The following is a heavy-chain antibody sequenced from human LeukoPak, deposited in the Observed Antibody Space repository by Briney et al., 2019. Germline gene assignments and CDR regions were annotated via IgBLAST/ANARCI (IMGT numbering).Heavy chain of an antibody. D-gene: IGHD3-22*01. V-gene: IGHV3-23*01. J-gene: IGHJ4*02. CDR2: ISGSGGST. CDR1: GFIFTSYG. CDR3: AKSSSGYLLDY. Sequence: GGSLRLSCVASGFIFTSYGMHWVRQAPGKGLEWVSAISGSGGSTYYADSVKGRFTISRDNSKNTLYLQMNSLRAEDTAVYYCAKSSSGYLLDYWGQGTLVTVSS.